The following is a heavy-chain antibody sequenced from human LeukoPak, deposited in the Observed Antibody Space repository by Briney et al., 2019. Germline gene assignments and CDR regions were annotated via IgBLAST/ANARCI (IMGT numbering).Heavy chain of an antibody. CDR3: SRLTHSYYSDTSGYYPYYYMDV. Sequence: IPSETLSLTCTVSAGSISCSDYYWGWIRQSPGKGLEWIGRISYSGNTYYNPSLKSRVTISVDTSKNHFSLRLSSVTAADTAVYYCSRLTHSYYSDTSGYYPYYYMDVWGEGTTVAVSS. D-gene: IGHD3-22*01. CDR1: AGSISCSDYY. J-gene: IGHJ6*03. V-gene: IGHV4-39*02. CDR2: ISYSGNT.